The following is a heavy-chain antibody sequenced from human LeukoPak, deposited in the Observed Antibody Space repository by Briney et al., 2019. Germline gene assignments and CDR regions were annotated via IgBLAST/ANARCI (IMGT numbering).Heavy chain of an antibody. CDR3: AREYSGYDYWFDP. Sequence: PSGTLSLTCAVSGASISSNNWWWSWVRQPPGKGLEWIGEIYHSGSTNYNPSLKSRVTISVDRSKNQFSLKLSSVTAADTAVYYCAREYSGYDYWFDPWGQGTLVTVSS. D-gene: IGHD5-12*01. J-gene: IGHJ5*02. V-gene: IGHV4-4*02. CDR1: GASISSNNW. CDR2: IYHSGST.